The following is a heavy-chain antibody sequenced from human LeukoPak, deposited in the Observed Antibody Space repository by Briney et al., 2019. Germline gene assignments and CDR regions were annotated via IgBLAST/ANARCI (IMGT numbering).Heavy chain of an antibody. D-gene: IGHD5-12*01. V-gene: IGHV3-49*04. J-gene: IGHJ4*02. Sequence: GGSLRLSCTASGFTFGDYAMSWVRQAPGKGLEWVGFIRSKAYGGTTEYAASVKGRFTISRDDSESIAYLQMNSLKTEDTAVYYCTAGVATVTFDYWGQGTLVTVSS. CDR3: TAGVATVTFDY. CDR2: IRSKAYGGTT. CDR1: GFTFGDYA.